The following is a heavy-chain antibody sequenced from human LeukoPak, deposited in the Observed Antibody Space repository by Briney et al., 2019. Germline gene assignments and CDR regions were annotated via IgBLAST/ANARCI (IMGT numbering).Heavy chain of an antibody. V-gene: IGHV3-21*01. CDR2: ISSSSTYM. CDR3: ARGWSSPDY. Sequence: PGGSLRLSCAASGFTFDDYAMHWVRQAPGKGLEWVSPISSSSTYMYYADSVKGRFTISRDNAKNSLDLQMNSLRAEDTAVYYCARGWSSPDYWGQGTLVTVSS. CDR1: GFTFDDYA. J-gene: IGHJ4*02. D-gene: IGHD2-15*01.